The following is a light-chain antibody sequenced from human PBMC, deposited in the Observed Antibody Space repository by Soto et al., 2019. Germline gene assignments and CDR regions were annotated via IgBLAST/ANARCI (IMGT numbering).Light chain of an antibody. Sequence: QSVLTQPPSASGTPGQRVTISCSGSSSNIGSNTVNWYQQLPGTAPKLLIYSNNQRPSEVPNRFSGSKSGTSASLAISGLQSADEADYYCAAWDDSLNGVVFGGGTKLTVL. J-gene: IGLJ2*01. CDR1: SSNIGSNT. CDR2: SNN. CDR3: AAWDDSLNGVV. V-gene: IGLV1-44*01.